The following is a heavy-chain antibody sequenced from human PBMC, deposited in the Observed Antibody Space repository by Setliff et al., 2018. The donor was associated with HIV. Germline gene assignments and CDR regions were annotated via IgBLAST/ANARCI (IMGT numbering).Heavy chain of an antibody. J-gene: IGHJ4*01. Sequence: GGSLRLSCAASGFTLSGYWLSWVRQAPGKGLEWVASIKQDGSEKYYVDSVKGRFTISRDNARNLVFLQMNSLRAEDTAVYYCARLGTARSFDIWGLGTLVTVSS. D-gene: IGHD7-27*01. CDR3: ARLGTARSFDI. CDR2: IKQDGSEK. V-gene: IGHV3-7*01. CDR1: GFTLSGYW.